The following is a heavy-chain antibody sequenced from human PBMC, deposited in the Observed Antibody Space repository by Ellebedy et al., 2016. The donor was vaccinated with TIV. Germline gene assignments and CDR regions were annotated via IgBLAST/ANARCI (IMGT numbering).Heavy chain of an antibody. CDR1: GFTFSTHG. CDR2: KRFDGRME. D-gene: IGHD2-21*02. CDR3: AKDRVVATAHQGYLDS. J-gene: IGHJ4*02. Sequence: GESLKISCVASGFTFSTHGMHWVRQAPGKGLEWVAFKRFDGRMEYNRDSVKGRFIISRDVSKNTLYLQMNSLRVEDTAVYYCAKDRVVATAHQGYLDSWGQGTLVTVSS. V-gene: IGHV3-30*02.